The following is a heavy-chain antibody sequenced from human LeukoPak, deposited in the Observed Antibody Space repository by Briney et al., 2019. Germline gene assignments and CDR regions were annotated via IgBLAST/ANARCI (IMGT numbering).Heavy chain of an antibody. J-gene: IGHJ4*02. Sequence: SQTLSLTCTVSGGSIGSGDYYWSWIRQPPGKGLEWIGYIYYSGSTYYNPSLKSRVTISVDTSKNQFSLKLSSVTAADTAVYYCARDGRIVGALDYWGQGTLVTVSS. D-gene: IGHD1-26*01. V-gene: IGHV4-30-4*08. CDR1: GGSIGSGDYY. CDR3: ARDGRIVGALDY. CDR2: IYYSGST.